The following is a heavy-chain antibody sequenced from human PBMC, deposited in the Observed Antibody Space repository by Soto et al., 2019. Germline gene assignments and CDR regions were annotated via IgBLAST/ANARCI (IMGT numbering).Heavy chain of an antibody. Sequence: ASVKVSCKASGGTFSSYAISWVRQAPGQGLEWMGWINPNSGGTNYAQKFQGWVTMTRDTSISTAYMELSRLRSDDTAVYYCARASEGGNSGISAFDIWGQGTMVTVSS. J-gene: IGHJ3*02. CDR1: GGTFSSYA. V-gene: IGHV1-2*04. CDR2: INPNSGGT. CDR3: ARASEGGNSGISAFDI. D-gene: IGHD2-21*02.